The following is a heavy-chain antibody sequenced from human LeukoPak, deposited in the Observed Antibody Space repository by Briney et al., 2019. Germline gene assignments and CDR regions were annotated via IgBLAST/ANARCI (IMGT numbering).Heavy chain of an antibody. Sequence: GESLKISCKGSGYSFTSYWISWVRQMPGKGLEWMGRVDPSDSYTNYSPSFQGQVTISADKSISTAYLQWSSLKASDTAMYYCARQDGYNLPDYWGQGTLVTVSS. V-gene: IGHV5-10-1*04. D-gene: IGHD5-24*01. J-gene: IGHJ4*02. CDR1: GYSFTSYW. CDR3: ARQDGYNLPDY. CDR2: VDPSDSYT.